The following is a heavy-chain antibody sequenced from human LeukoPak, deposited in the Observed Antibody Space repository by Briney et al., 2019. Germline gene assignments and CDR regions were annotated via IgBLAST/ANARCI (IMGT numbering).Heavy chain of an antibody. V-gene: IGHV1-2*06. CDR3: AREGSSWSIDY. J-gene: IGHJ4*02. CDR1: GHTFTGYY. CDR2: INPNSGGT. D-gene: IGHD6-13*01. Sequence: ASVKVSCKASGHTFTGYYMHWVRQAPGQGLEWMGRINPNSGGTNFAQNFQGRVAMTRDTSISTAYMELSRLRSDDTAVYYCAREGSSWSIDYWGQGTLVTVSS.